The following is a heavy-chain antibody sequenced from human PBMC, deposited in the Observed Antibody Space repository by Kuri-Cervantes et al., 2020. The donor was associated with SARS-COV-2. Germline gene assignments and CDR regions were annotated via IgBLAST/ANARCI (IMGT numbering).Heavy chain of an antibody. V-gene: IGHV1-2*02. D-gene: IGHD2-2*01. CDR1: GYTFSDYY. CDR3: ARDRCSRTTCYPWFDP. J-gene: IGHJ5*02. CDR2: INPNSGGT. Sequence: ASVKVSCKASGYTFSDYYINWVRQAPGQGLEWMGWINPNSGGTNYAQKFQGRVTMTRDTSNSTAYMELSRLRSDDTAVYYCARDRCSRTTCYPWFDPWGQGTLVTVSS.